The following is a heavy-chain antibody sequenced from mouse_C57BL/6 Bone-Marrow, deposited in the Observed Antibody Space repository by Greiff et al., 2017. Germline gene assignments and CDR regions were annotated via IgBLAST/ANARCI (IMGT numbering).Heavy chain of an antibody. D-gene: IGHD2-13*01. V-gene: IGHV1-15*01. CDR1: GYTFTDYE. Sequence: QVQLQQSGAELVRPGASVTLSCKASGYTFTDYEMHWVKQTPVHGLEWIGAIYPETGGTAYNQKFKGKAILTADKSSSTAYMELRSLTSEDSAVYYCTRGYGDYEGVDYWGQGTSVTVSS. J-gene: IGHJ4*01. CDR3: TRGYGDYEGVDY. CDR2: IYPETGGT.